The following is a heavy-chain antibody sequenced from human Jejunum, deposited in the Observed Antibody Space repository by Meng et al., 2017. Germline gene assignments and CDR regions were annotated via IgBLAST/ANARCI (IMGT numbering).Heavy chain of an antibody. CDR2: IRNEGSFT. V-gene: IGHV3-74*01. Sequence: GESLKISCAASGFSFGSYWMHWVRQAPGKGLEWVSCIRNEGSFTNYADSVKGRFTISRDNAKNTLYLQMNSLRAEDTAVYYCAGVLQTWFDPWGQGTLVTVSS. CDR1: GFSFGSYW. J-gene: IGHJ5*02. D-gene: IGHD2-15*01. CDR3: AGVLQTWFDP.